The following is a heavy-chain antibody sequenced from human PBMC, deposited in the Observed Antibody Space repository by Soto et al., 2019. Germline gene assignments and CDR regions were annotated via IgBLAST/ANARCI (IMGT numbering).Heavy chain of an antibody. J-gene: IGHJ5*02. D-gene: IGHD5-12*01. Sequence: QVHLQQWGAGLLKPSETLSLTCAVYGESFIGYYWTWIRQPPGKGLEWIGEINHRGSTNYNPSLNSRVTIPIDTSKNQFSLKLTAVTAADTSVYYCARTDIVTTNWFDPWGQGTLVTVSS. CDR2: INHRGST. CDR1: GESFIGYY. CDR3: ARTDIVTTNWFDP. V-gene: IGHV4-34*02.